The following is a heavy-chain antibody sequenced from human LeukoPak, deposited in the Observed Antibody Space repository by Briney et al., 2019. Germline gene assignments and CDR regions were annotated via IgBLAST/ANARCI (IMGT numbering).Heavy chain of an antibody. Sequence: ASVKVSCKASGYTFTGYYMHWVRQAPGQGLEWMGWINPNSGGTNYAQKFQGRVTMTRGTSISTAYMELSRLRSDDTAVYYCARLGIAVAGTSWYFDLWGRGTLVTVSS. CDR1: GYTFTGYY. CDR3: ARLGIAVAGTSWYFDL. J-gene: IGHJ2*01. V-gene: IGHV1-2*02. D-gene: IGHD6-19*01. CDR2: INPNSGGT.